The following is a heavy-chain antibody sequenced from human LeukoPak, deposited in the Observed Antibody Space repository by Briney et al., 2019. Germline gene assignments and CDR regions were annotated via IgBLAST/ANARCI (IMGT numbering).Heavy chain of an antibody. V-gene: IGHV1-2*02. D-gene: IGHD2-2*01. CDR2: INPNSGGT. CDR1: GYTFTGYY. Sequence: GASVKVYCKASGYTFTGYYMHWVRQAPGQGLEWMGWINPNSGGTNYAQKFQGRVTMTRDTSISTAYMELSRLRSDDTAVYYCARDRVVVVPAATRSSHYYYYGMDVWGQGTTVTVSS. J-gene: IGHJ6*02. CDR3: ARDRVVVVPAATRSSHYYYYGMDV.